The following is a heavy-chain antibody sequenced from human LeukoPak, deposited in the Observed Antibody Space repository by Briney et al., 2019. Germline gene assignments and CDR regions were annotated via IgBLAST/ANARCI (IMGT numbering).Heavy chain of an antibody. CDR2: IYPGDSDT. CDR3: ARHCEAYCGGDCYSWFDP. Sequence: GESLKISCKGSGYSFTSYWIGWVRQMPGKGLEWMGIIYPGDSDTRYSPSFQGQVTISADKSISTAYLQWSSLKASDTAMYYCARHCEAYCGGDCYSWFDPWGQGTLVTVSS. D-gene: IGHD2-21*01. CDR1: GYSFTSYW. V-gene: IGHV5-51*01. J-gene: IGHJ5*02.